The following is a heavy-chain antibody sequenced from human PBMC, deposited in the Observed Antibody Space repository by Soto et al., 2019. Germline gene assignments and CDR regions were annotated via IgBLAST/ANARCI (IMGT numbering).Heavy chain of an antibody. D-gene: IGHD2-21*02. CDR2: IIPIFGTA. CDR3: ARVGREYWGGDCYSGAFDY. Sequence: QVQLVQSGAEVKKPGSSVKVSCKASGGTFSSYAISWVRQAPGQGLEWMGGIIPIFGTANYAQKFQGRVTITADESTSTAYMELSSLRSEDTAVYYCARVGREYWGGDCYSGAFDYWGQGTLVTVSS. J-gene: IGHJ4*02. V-gene: IGHV1-69*01. CDR1: GGTFSSYA.